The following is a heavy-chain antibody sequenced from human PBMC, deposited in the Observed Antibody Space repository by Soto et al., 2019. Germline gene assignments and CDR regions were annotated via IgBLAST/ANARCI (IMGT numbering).Heavy chain of an antibody. CDR2: IWSDGSNK. CDR1: GFTFSSHG. CDR3: ARLISGNSAFDY. D-gene: IGHD1-7*01. Sequence: QGQLVESGGGVVKPGRSLRLSCAASGFTFSSHGMHWVRQAPGKGLEWVAVIWSDGSNKYYADSVKGRFTISRDNSKNMLYLQMDSMRAEDTAVYYCARLISGNSAFDYWGQGTLVTVSS. V-gene: IGHV3-33*01. J-gene: IGHJ4*02.